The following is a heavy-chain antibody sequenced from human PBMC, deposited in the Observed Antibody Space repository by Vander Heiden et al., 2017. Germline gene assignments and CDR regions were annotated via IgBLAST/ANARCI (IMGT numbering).Heavy chain of an antibody. J-gene: IGHJ5*02. D-gene: IGHD3-22*01. CDR2: ISSSGSTI. Sequence: EVQLVESGGGLVQPGGSLRLSCAASGFTFSSYEMNWVRQAPGKGLEWVSYISSSGSTIYYADSVKGRFTISRDNAKNSLYLQMNSLRAEDTAVYYCARAYYYDSSGYTRENWFDPWGQGTLVTVS. V-gene: IGHV3-48*03. CDR1: GFTFSSYE. CDR3: ARAYYYDSSGYTRENWFDP.